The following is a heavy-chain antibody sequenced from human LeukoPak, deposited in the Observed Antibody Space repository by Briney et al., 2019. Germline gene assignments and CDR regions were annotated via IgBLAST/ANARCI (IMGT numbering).Heavy chain of an antibody. Sequence: GGSLRLSCAASGFTFKNYAMAWVRQAPGKGLEWVSSVSGNGGGTYYADSVKGRFTISRDNSKNTLYLQMNSLRAEDAAVYYCAKDPIAAAGGYYFDYWGQGTLVTVSS. V-gene: IGHV3-23*01. CDR3: AKDPIAAAGGYYFDY. CDR1: GFTFKNYA. D-gene: IGHD6-13*01. J-gene: IGHJ4*02. CDR2: VSGNGGGT.